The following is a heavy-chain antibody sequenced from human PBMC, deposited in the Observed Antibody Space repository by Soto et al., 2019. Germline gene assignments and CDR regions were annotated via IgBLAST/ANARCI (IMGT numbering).Heavy chain of an antibody. CDR2: INHSGST. J-gene: IGHJ4*02. V-gene: IGHV4-34*01. Sequence: SETLSLTCAVYGGSFSGYYLSWIRQPPGKGLEWIGEINHSGSTNYNPSLKSRVTISVDTSKNQFSLKLSSVTAADTAVYYCARVIGNYCGGDCPVDYWGQGTLVTVSS. CDR3: ARVIGNYCGGDCPVDY. D-gene: IGHD2-21*02. CDR1: GGSFSGYY.